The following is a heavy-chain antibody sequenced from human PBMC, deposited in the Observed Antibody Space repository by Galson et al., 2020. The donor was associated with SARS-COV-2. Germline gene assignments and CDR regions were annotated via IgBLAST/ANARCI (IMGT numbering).Heavy chain of an antibody. CDR2: IYYSGST. CDR1: GGSISSYY. CDR3: ARCRLVPYYFDY. D-gene: IGHD6-19*01. V-gene: IGHV4-59*13. J-gene: IGHJ4*02. Sequence: ETLSLTCTVSGGSISSYYWSWIRQPPGKGLEWIGSIYYSGSTIYNPSLKSRVTISVDTSKNQFSLKLSSVTAADTAVYYYARCRLVPYYFDYWGQGTLVTVSS.